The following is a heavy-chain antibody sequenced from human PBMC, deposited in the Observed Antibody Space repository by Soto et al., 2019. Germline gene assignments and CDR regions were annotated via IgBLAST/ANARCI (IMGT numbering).Heavy chain of an antibody. Sequence: GGSLRLSCAASGFTFSSYIMNWVRQSPGKGLEWVSSISSSSSYIYYADSVKGRFTISRDNAKNSLYLQMNSLRAEDTAVYYCARDLYDILTGYFDYWGQGTLVTVSS. D-gene: IGHD3-9*01. CDR3: ARDLYDILTGYFDY. V-gene: IGHV3-21*01. CDR1: GFTFSSYI. J-gene: IGHJ4*02. CDR2: ISSSSSYI.